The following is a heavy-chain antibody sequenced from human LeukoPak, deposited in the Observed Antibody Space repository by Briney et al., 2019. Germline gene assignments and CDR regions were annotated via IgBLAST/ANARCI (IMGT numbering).Heavy chain of an antibody. D-gene: IGHD3-3*01. J-gene: IGHJ6*03. Sequence: GGSLRLSYAASGFTLSDYYMSWIRQAPGKGLEWVSYISSSGSTIYYADSVKGRFTISRDNAKNSLYLQMNSLRAEDTAVYYCASYYDFWSGYYYMDVWGKGTTVTVSS. CDR1: GFTLSDYY. CDR2: ISSSGSTI. CDR3: ASYYDFWSGYYYMDV. V-gene: IGHV3-11*01.